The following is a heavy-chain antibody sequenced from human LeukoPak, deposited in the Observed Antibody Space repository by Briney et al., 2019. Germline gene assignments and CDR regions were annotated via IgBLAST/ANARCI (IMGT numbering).Heavy chain of an antibody. CDR1: GFTFSSYS. V-gene: IGHV3-21*01. D-gene: IGHD3-10*01. J-gene: IGHJ4*02. CDR2: ISSSSSYI. CDR3: AREAYTYGSGSYDY. Sequence: PGGSLRLSCAASGFTFSSYSMNWVRQAPGKGLEWVSSISSSSSYIYYADSVNGRFTISSDNAKNSLYLQMNSLRGEDTAVYYCAREAYTYGSGSYDYWGQGTLVSVSS.